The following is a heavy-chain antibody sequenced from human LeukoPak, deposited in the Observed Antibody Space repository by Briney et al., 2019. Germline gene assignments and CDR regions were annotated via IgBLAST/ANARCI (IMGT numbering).Heavy chain of an antibody. J-gene: IGHJ3*02. D-gene: IGHD3-10*01. CDR2: TTNIGSPR. V-gene: IGHV3-11*04. CDR3: ARERRGWAAGSGTDGIDI. CDR1: GFTFSDYY. Sequence: GGSLRLSCTASGFTFSDYYMGWIRQAPGQGLEWVSYTTNIGSPRYYADSVKGRFTISRDNAKNSLSLQMNSLSVDDTAVYYCARERRGWAAGSGTDGIDIWGQGTMVTVS.